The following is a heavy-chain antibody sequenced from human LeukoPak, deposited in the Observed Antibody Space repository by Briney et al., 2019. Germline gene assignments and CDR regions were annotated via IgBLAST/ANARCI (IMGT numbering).Heavy chain of an antibody. Sequence: ASVKVSCKASGYTFTSYAMHWVRQAPGQRLEWMGWINAGNGNTKYSQKFQGRVTMTRNTSISTAYMELSSLRSEDTAVYYCARQGYCSRASCNGWFDPWGQGTLVTVSS. CDR1: GYTFTSYA. D-gene: IGHD2-2*01. J-gene: IGHJ5*02. CDR3: ARQGYCSRASCNGWFDP. CDR2: INAGNGNT. V-gene: IGHV1-3*01.